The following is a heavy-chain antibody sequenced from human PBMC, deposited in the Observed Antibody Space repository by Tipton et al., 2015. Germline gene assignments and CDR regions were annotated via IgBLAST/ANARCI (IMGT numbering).Heavy chain of an antibody. CDR3: ARARGRHGGLFDS. J-gene: IGHJ4*02. V-gene: IGHV4-61*01. D-gene: IGHD4-23*01. Sequence: TLSLTCTVSGGSVTSGSYYWSWIRQPPGKGLEWIGYIFYTDGAHYNPALKSRVTISVDTSKNQFSLTLNSVAAADTAVYYCARARGRHGGLFDSWGQGTLVTVSS. CDR1: GGSVTSGSYY. CDR2: IFYTDGA.